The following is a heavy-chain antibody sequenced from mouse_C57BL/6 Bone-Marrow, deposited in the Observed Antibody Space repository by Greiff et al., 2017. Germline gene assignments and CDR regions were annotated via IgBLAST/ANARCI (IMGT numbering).Heavy chain of an antibody. D-gene: IGHD2-4*01. CDR2: IYPRSGNT. CDR1: GSTFTSYG. J-gene: IGHJ2*01. Sequence: VQLQQSGAELARPGASVKLSCKASGSTFTSYGISWVKQRTGQGLEWIGEIYPRSGNTYYNEKFKGKATLTADKSSSTAYLELRRLTSEDSAVYFCARRRVYYDYAYFDYWGQGTTLTVSS. V-gene: IGHV1-81*01. CDR3: ARRRVYYDYAYFDY.